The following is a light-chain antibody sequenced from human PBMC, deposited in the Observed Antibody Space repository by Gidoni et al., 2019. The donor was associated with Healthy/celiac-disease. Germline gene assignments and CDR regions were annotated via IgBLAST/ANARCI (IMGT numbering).Light chain of an antibody. Sequence: DIQLTQSPSFLSASVGDRVTITCRASQGISSYLAWYQQKPGKAPKLLIYAASTLQSGVPSRFSGSGSGTEFTLTISSLQPEDFATYYCQQLNSYPPDWSTFGQGTRLEIK. CDR2: AAS. CDR1: QGISSY. CDR3: QQLNSYPPDWST. V-gene: IGKV1-9*01. J-gene: IGKJ5*01.